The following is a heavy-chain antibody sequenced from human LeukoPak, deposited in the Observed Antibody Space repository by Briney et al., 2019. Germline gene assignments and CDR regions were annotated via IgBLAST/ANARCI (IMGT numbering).Heavy chain of an antibody. V-gene: IGHV1-18*01. J-gene: IGHJ4*02. CDR3: ARGRDYYGSGSEVY. CDR2: ISAYNGNT. Sequence: GASVKVSCKASGYTFTSYGISWVRQAHGQGLEWMGWISAYNGNTNYAQKLQGRVTMTTDTSTSTAYMELRSLRSDDTAVYDCARGRDYYGSGSEVYWGQGTLVTVSS. D-gene: IGHD3-10*01. CDR1: GYTFTSYG.